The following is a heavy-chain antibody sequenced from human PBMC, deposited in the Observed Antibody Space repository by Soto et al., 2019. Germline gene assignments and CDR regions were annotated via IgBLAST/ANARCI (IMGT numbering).Heavy chain of an antibody. CDR1: GFTLRSYG. Sequence: QSVVSLRLSFAASGFTLRSYGMHWVRQAPGKGLEWLAVISYDESHKYYADSVKGRFTISRDNSKNTLYLQMNSLRAEDTAVYYCAKEECIAVHHAFDSRGQGTMVTV. V-gene: IGHV3-30*18. CDR3: AKEECIAVHHAFDS. J-gene: IGHJ3*02. CDR2: ISYDESHK. D-gene: IGHD6-19*01.